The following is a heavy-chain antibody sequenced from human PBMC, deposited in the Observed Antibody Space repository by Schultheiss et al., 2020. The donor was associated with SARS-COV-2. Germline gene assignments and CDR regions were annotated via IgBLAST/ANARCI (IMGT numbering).Heavy chain of an antibody. J-gene: IGHJ4*02. CDR2: ISWDGGST. D-gene: IGHD3-10*01. CDR1: GFTFSSYW. CDR3: AKEKSSITMVQGATFDY. Sequence: GGSLRLSCAASGFTFSSYWMHWVRQAPGKGLEWVSLISWDGGSTYYADSVKGRFTISRDNSKNSLYLQMNSLRTEDTALYYCAKEKSSITMVQGATFDYWGQGTLVTVSS. V-gene: IGHV3-43*01.